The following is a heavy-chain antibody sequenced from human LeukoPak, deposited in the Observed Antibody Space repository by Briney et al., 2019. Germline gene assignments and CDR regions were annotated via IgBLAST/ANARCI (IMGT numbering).Heavy chain of an antibody. Sequence: ASVKVSCKASGGTFSSYAISWVRQAPGQGLEWTGGIIPIFGTANYAQKFQGRVTITADESTSTAYMELSSLRSEDTAVYYCARDPLIVGATHFDYWGQGTLVTVSS. CDR2: IIPIFGTA. CDR3: ARDPLIVGATHFDY. D-gene: IGHD1-26*01. J-gene: IGHJ4*02. CDR1: GGTFSSYA. V-gene: IGHV1-69*13.